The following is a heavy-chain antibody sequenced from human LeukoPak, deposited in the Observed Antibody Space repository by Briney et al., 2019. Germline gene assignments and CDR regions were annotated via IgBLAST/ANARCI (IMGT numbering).Heavy chain of an antibody. J-gene: IGHJ4*02. CDR3: ARFEAAAGPDFDY. CDR1: GFTFSSYW. V-gene: IGHV3-74*01. Sequence: PGGSLRLSCAASGFTFSSYWMHWVRQAPGKGLVWVSRINSDGSSTSYADSVKGRFTISRDNAKNTLYLQMNSLRAEDTAVYYCARFEAAAGPDFDYWGQGTLVTVSS. D-gene: IGHD6-13*01. CDR2: INSDGSST.